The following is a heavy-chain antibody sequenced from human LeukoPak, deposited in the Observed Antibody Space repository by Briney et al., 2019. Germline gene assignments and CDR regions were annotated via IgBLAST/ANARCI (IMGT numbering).Heavy chain of an antibody. CDR2: ISYDGSNK. CDR3: AKDSMVRGENYYDY. D-gene: IGHD3-10*01. J-gene: IGHJ4*02. Sequence: GGSLRLSCAASGFTFSSYGMHWVRQAPGKGLEWVAVISYDGSNKYYADSVKGRFTISRDNSKNTLYLQMNSLRAEDTAVYYCAKDSMVRGENYYDYWGQGTLVTVSS. CDR1: GFTFSSYG. V-gene: IGHV3-30*18.